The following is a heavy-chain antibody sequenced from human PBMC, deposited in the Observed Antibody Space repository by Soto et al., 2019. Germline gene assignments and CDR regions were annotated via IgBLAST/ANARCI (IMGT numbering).Heavy chain of an antibody. V-gene: IGHV5-51*01. CDR3: ARHDVCSTPICHNWFDP. Sequence: GESLKISCKASGYSFTNYWIGWVRQMPGKGLEWMGSIYPAYSDTRYSPSFQGQVTISADKSISTAYLQWSSLKASDTAMYYCARHDVCSTPICHNWFDPWGQGTPVTVSS. CDR1: GYSFTNYW. D-gene: IGHD2-2*01. J-gene: IGHJ5*02. CDR2: IYPAYSDT.